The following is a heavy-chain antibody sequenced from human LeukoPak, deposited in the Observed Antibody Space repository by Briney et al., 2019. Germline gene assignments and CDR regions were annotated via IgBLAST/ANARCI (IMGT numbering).Heavy chain of an antibody. Sequence: SVKVSCKASGGTFSSYAISWVRQAPGQGLEWMGVIIPIFGTANYAQKFQGRVTITADESTRTAYMELSSLRSEDTAVYYCARGGGSDYYDSSGYYLLYWGQGTLVTVSS. CDR3: ARGGGSDYYDSSGYYLLY. D-gene: IGHD3-22*01. J-gene: IGHJ4*02. CDR1: GGTFSSYA. CDR2: IIPIFGTA. V-gene: IGHV1-69*13.